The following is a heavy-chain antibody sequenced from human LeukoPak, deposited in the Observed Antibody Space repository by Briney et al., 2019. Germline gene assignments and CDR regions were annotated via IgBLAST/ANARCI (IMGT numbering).Heavy chain of an antibody. V-gene: IGHV3-23*01. D-gene: IGHD2-15*01. CDR3: AKTPRSPGWFDP. Sequence: GGSLRLSCAASGFTCSSYAMSWVRQAPGKGLEWVSAISGSGGSTYYADSVKGRFTISRDNTKNTLYLQMNSLRAEDTAVYYCAKTPRSPGWFDPWGQGTLVTVSS. J-gene: IGHJ5*02. CDR1: GFTCSSYA. CDR2: ISGSGGST.